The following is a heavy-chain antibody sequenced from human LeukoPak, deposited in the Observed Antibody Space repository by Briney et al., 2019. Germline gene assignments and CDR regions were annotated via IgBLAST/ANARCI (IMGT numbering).Heavy chain of an antibody. J-gene: IGHJ4*02. Sequence: GGSLRLSCAASGFTLSSYGMHWVRQAPGKGLEWVAVISYDGSNKYYADSVKGRFTISRDNSKNTLYLQLNSLRAEDTAVYYCAKERYSSSCCSDYWGQGTLVTVSS. CDR1: GFTLSSYG. CDR3: AKERYSSSCCSDY. D-gene: IGHD6-13*01. V-gene: IGHV3-30*18. CDR2: ISYDGSNK.